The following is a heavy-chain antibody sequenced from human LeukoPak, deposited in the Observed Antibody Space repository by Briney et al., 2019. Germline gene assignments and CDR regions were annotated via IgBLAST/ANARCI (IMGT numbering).Heavy chain of an antibody. CDR3: ARDRPYGGNDLYYYYYYMDV. Sequence: KPGASVKVSCMASGYTFTSYGISWVRQAPGQGLEWMGWISPYNGNTNYAQKLQGRVTMTTDTSTSTAYMELRSLRSDDTAVYYCARDRPYGGNDLYYYYYYMDVWGKGTTVTVSS. CDR2: ISPYNGNT. J-gene: IGHJ6*03. CDR1: GYTFTSYG. V-gene: IGHV1-18*01. D-gene: IGHD4-23*01.